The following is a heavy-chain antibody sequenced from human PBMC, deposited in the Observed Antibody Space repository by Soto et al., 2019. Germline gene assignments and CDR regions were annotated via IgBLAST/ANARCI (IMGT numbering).Heavy chain of an antibody. D-gene: IGHD2-2*01. Sequence: LKISCKTSGYSFTSYWIGWVRQMPGKGMEWMGNIYPYDSDTRYSPSFQGQVTISADTSITTAYLQWGGLRASDTAMYFCARHLVGSTRGNFDYWGQGTLVTVSS. J-gene: IGHJ4*01. CDR1: GYSFTSYW. V-gene: IGHV5-51*01. CDR2: IYPYDSDT. CDR3: ARHLVGSTRGNFDY.